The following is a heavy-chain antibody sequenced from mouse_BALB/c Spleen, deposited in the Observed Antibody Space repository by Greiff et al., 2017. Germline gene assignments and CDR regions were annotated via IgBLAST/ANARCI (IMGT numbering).Heavy chain of an antibody. D-gene: IGHD2-1*01. Sequence: EVQRVESGGGLVQPGGSRKLSCAASGFTFSSFGMHWVRQAPEKGLEWVAYISSGSSTIYYADTVKGRFTISRDNPKNTLFLQMTSLRSEDTAMYYCARDCNDDWYFDVWGAGTTVTVSS. CDR2: ISSGSSTI. CDR3: ARDCNDDWYFDV. V-gene: IGHV5-17*02. CDR1: GFTFSSFG. J-gene: IGHJ1*01.